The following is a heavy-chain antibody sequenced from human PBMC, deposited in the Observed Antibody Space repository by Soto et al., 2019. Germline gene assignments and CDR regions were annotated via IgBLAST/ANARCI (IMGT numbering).Heavy chain of an antibody. CDR3: ARNRPGISMIREVKTYNWFDP. V-gene: IGHV1-18*01. CDR1: DYWFSRIG. Sequence: VSCKGPDYWFSRIGDSRGRQARGQGLEWMGWVSGENTHTNYAQKFQGRVTMTTDTSTGTAYMELRSLRSDDTAVYYCARNRPGISMIREVKTYNWFDPWGQGTLVTVSS. D-gene: IGHD3-10*01. CDR2: VSGENTHT. J-gene: IGHJ5*02.